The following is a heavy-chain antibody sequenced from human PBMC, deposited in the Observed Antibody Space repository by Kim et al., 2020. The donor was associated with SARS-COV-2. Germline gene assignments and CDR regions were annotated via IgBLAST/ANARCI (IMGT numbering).Heavy chain of an antibody. CDR2: I. V-gene: IGHV3-48*03. Sequence: IKYADSGQGQFTNTTDRATNSLYLQMNSLRAEDTAVYYCATTKRWIPTGDFWGQGTLVTVSS. D-gene: IGHD5-18*01. CDR3: ATTKRWIPTGDF. J-gene: IGHJ4*02.